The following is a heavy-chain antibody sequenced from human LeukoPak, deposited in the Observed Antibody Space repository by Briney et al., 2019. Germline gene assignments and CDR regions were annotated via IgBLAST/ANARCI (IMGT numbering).Heavy chain of an antibody. CDR1: GFSYRDYW. CDR3: ARVQNFGDYVFDY. Sequence: PGGSLRLSCAVSGFSYRDYWMSWVRQAPGKGLEWVAFINHDGSQKSYLDSVEGRFTVSRDNDKNSLSLQMKTLRPEDTAVYYCARVQNFGDYVFDYWGQGTLVTVSS. D-gene: IGHD3-16*01. CDR2: INHDGSQK. J-gene: IGHJ4*02. V-gene: IGHV3-7*01.